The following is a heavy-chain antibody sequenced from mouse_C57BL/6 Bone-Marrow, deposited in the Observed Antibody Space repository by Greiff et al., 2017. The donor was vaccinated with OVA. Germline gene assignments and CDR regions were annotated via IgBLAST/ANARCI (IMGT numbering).Heavy chain of an antibody. Sequence: EVQVVESGAELVRPGASVKLSCTASGFNIKDDYMHWVKQRPEQGLEWIGWIDPENGDTEYASKFQGKATITADTSSNTAYLQLSSLTSEDTAVYYCTTWDWGYFDYWGQGTTLTVSS. CDR2: IDPENGDT. D-gene: IGHD4-1*01. J-gene: IGHJ2*01. CDR3: TTWDWGYFDY. CDR1: GFNIKDDY. V-gene: IGHV14-4*01.